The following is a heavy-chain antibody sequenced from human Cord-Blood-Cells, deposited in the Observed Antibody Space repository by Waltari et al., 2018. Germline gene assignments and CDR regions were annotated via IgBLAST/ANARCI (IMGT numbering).Heavy chain of an antibody. CDR2: IYYSGST. J-gene: IGHJ4*02. CDR1: GGSISSYY. D-gene: IGHD4-17*01. CDR3: ARQRNGDYVFDY. V-gene: IGHV4-59*08. Sequence: VKPSETLSLTCTVSGGSISSYYWSWIRQPPGKGLEWIGYIYYSGSTNYNPSLKSRVTISVDTSKNQFSLKLSSVTAADTAVYYCARQRNGDYVFDYWGQGTLVTVSS.